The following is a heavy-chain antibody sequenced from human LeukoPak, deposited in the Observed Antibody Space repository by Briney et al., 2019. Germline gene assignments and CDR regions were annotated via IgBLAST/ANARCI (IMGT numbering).Heavy chain of an antibody. CDR2: IYYSGST. J-gene: IGHJ3*02. V-gene: IGHV4-59*01. Sequence: SETLSLTCNVSGGSIRGYYWSWIRQPPGKGLEWIGYIYYSGSTNYNPSLKSRVTISVDTSKNQFSLKLSSATAADTAVYYCARDREWELGGFDIWGQGTMVTVSS. CDR1: GGSIRGYY. CDR3: ARDREWELGGFDI. D-gene: IGHD1-26*01.